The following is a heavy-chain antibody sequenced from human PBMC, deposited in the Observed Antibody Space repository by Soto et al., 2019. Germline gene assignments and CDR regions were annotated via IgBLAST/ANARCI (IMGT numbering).Heavy chain of an antibody. Sequence: EVQLLESGGGLLQPGGSLRLSCAASGFTFSSYAMSWVRQAPGKGREWVSTIRGSGGSTYYADSRKGRFTISRDNSKNTLFLQMSSQRAEDTAVYYCAKEAVSGWYYFDYWGPGTLVTVSS. D-gene: IGHD6-19*01. V-gene: IGHV3-23*01. CDR1: GFTFSSYA. CDR3: AKEAVSGWYYFDY. CDR2: IRGSGGST. J-gene: IGHJ4*02.